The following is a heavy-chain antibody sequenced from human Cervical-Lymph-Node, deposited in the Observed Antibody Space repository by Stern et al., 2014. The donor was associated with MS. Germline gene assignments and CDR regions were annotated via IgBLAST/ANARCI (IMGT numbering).Heavy chain of an antibody. V-gene: IGHV1-46*01. CDR1: GYTFTRYY. D-gene: IGHD6-19*01. CDR2: INPNGNST. CDR3: AREVAGHRLGMMDV. Sequence: DQLVASGAEVKKPGASVKVSCKASGYTFTRYYMHWVRQAPGQGREWRGIINPNGNSTSYAQKFQGRVTMTRDTSTSTVYMELSSLRSEDTAVYYCAREVAGHRLGMMDVWGQGTTVTVSS. J-gene: IGHJ6*02.